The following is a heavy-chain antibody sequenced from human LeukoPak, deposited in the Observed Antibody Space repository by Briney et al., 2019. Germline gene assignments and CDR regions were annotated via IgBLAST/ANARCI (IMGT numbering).Heavy chain of an antibody. CDR1: GFTLSSHW. D-gene: IGHD2-15*01. Sequence: GGSLRLSCVASGFTLSSHWMSWVRQAPGKGLEWVANINQDGSAKYFVDSVKGRFTISRDNAKNSLYLQMNSLRAEDTAVYYCARLGMVVAATPQHKTDSSDAFDIWGQGTMVTVSS. CDR2: INQDGSAK. J-gene: IGHJ3*02. V-gene: IGHV3-7*01. CDR3: ARLGMVVAATPQHKTDSSDAFDI.